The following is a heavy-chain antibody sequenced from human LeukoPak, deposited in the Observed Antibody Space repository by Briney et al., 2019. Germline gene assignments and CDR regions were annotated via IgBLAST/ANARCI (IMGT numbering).Heavy chain of an antibody. Sequence: SETLSLTCTVAGGTLSSYYWSWVRQPAGEGLEWIGRSYTSWSTNYNPSLKSRVTMSVDTSKNQFSLKLSSVTAADTAVYYCAREAMGYADYWGQGTLVTVSS. CDR1: GGTLSSYY. CDR3: AREAMGYADY. CDR2: SYTSWST. V-gene: IGHV4-4*07. J-gene: IGHJ4*02. D-gene: IGHD5-18*01.